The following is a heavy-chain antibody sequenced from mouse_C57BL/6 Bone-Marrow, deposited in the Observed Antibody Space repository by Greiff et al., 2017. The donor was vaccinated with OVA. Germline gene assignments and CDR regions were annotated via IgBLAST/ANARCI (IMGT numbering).Heavy chain of an antibody. CDR1: GYSITSDY. V-gene: IGHV3-8*01. CDR2: ISYSGST. CDR3: ARDSPGSSLWYFDV. Sequence: EVKVVESGPGLAKPSQTLSLTCSVTGYSITSDYWNWIRKFPGHKLEYMGYISYSGSTHYNPSLKSRISITRDTSKNQYYLQWNTVTTEDTATYYCARDSPGSSLWYFDVWGTGTTVTVSS. D-gene: IGHD1-1*01. J-gene: IGHJ1*03.